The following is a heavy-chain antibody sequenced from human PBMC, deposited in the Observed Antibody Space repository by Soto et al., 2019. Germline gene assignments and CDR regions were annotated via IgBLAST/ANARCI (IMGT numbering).Heavy chain of an antibody. V-gene: IGHV1-69*04. CDR2: IIPTLGIA. CDR1: WCRFSVYT. Sequence: SGKVSIRRAWCRFSVYTMVLVRQLTRQGLEWMGRIIPTLGIANYAQKFQGRVTITADKSTSTAYMELSSLRSEDTAVYYCAREGGRTGTTVFDYWGKGTLVTVSS. J-gene: IGHJ4*02. CDR3: AREGGRTGTTVFDY. D-gene: IGHD1-1*01.